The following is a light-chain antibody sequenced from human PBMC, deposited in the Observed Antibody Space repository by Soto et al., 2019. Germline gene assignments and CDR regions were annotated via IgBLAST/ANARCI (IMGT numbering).Light chain of an antibody. V-gene: IGLV2-14*01. J-gene: IGLJ3*02. CDR3: SSYTSSSTWV. CDR1: SSDVGASKY. Sequence: QSALTQPASVSGSPGQSITISCTGTSSDVGASKYVSWHQHHPGKAPKLMISEVSNRPSGVSNRFSGSKSGNTASLTISGLQAEDEADYYCSSYTSSSTWVFGGGTKLTVL. CDR2: EVS.